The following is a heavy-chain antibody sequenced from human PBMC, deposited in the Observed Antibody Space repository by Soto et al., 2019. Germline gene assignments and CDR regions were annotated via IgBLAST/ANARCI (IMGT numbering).Heavy chain of an antibody. CDR1: GFTFSSYG. CDR3: AKDGPYSSGGNFLKRTGPDY. Sequence: PGGSLRLSCAASGFTFSSYGMHWVRQAPGKGLEWVAVISYDGSNKYYADSVKGRFTISRDNSKNTLYLQMNSLRAEDTAVYYCAKDGPYSSGGNFLKRTGPDYWGQGTLVTVSS. V-gene: IGHV3-30*18. D-gene: IGHD6-25*01. CDR2: ISYDGSNK. J-gene: IGHJ4*02.